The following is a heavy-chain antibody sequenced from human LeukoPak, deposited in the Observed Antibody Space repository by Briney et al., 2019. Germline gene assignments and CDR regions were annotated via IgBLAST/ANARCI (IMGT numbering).Heavy chain of an antibody. Sequence: SETLSLTCAVSRYSITRGYYWAWIRPPPGKGLEWIGIIYHSGNTYYNPSLKSRLTMSVDTSKNRFSLNLRSVTAADTAVYFCARAYSSTWYGGDTFDLWGQGTMVTVSS. V-gene: IGHV4-38-2*01. CDR2: IYHSGNT. CDR3: ARAYSSTWYGGDTFDL. CDR1: RYSITRGYY. D-gene: IGHD2-2*01. J-gene: IGHJ3*01.